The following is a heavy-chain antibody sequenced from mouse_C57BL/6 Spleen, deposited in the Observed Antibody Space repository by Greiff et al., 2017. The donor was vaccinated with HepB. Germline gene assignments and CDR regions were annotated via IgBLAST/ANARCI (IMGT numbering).Heavy chain of an antibody. J-gene: IGHJ4*01. D-gene: IGHD1-1*01. CDR1: GYTFTSYW. Sequence: QVQLQHPGAELVRPGSSVKLSCKASGYTFTSYWMDWVKQRPGQGLEWIGNIYPSDSETHYNQKFKDKATLTVDKSSSTAYMQLSSLTSEDSAVYDCARGHYYGSAMEYWGPGPSVTVSS. V-gene: IGHV1-61*01. CDR3: ARGHYYGSAMEY. CDR2: IYPSDSET.